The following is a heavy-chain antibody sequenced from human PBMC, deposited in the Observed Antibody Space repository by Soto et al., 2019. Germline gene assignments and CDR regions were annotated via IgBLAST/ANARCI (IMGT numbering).Heavy chain of an antibody. CDR2: ITSSSSTI. CDR3: ARDLGSSWYPEYFQH. Sequence: GGLLRLPYAASGFTFGSYSMNWVSQAQGKGLEWVSYITSSSSTIYYADSVKGRFTISRDNAKNSLYLQMNSLRAEDTAVYYCARDLGSSWYPEYFQHWGQGTLVTVSS. J-gene: IGHJ1*01. D-gene: IGHD6-13*01. V-gene: IGHV3-48*01. CDR1: GFTFGSYS.